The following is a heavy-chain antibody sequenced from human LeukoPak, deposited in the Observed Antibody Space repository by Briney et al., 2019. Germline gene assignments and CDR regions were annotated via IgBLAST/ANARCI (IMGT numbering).Heavy chain of an antibody. CDR3: ARILDTAMGY. CDR2: INPNSGGT. Sequence: ATVKVSCKASGYTFTGYYLHWVRQAPGQGLEWMGWINPNSGGTKYAQKFQGRVTMTRDTSISTAYMELSRLRSDDTAVYYCARILDTAMGYWGQGTLVTVSS. CDR1: GYTFTGYY. V-gene: IGHV1-2*02. J-gene: IGHJ4*02. D-gene: IGHD5-18*01.